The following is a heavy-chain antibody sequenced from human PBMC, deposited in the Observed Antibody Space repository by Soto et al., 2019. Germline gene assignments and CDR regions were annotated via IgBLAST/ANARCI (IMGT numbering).Heavy chain of an antibody. V-gene: IGHV1-24*01. J-gene: IGHJ5*02. Sequence: ASVKVSCKVSGYTLTELSMHWVRQAPGKGLEWMGGFDPEDGETIYAQKFQGRVTMTEDTSTDTAYMELSSLRSEDTAVYYCATPYCSGGSCSRLLNWFDPWGQGTLVTVSS. CDR1: GYTLTELS. CDR2: FDPEDGET. CDR3: ATPYCSGGSCSRLLNWFDP. D-gene: IGHD2-15*01.